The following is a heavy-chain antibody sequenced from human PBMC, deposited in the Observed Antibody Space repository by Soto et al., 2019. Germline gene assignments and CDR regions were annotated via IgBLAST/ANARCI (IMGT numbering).Heavy chain of an antibody. CDR3: ARESVVTGTHHFDY. D-gene: IGHD1-7*01. Sequence: GASVKVSCKASGYTFKDYFLHWVRQAPGQGLEWMGWINSNTGGTNYAQKFQGRVTTTRDTPISTAYMELSRLTSDDTAVYHCARESVVTGTHHFDYWGQGTLVTVS. V-gene: IGHV1-2*02. CDR1: GYTFKDYF. J-gene: IGHJ4*02. CDR2: INSNTGGT.